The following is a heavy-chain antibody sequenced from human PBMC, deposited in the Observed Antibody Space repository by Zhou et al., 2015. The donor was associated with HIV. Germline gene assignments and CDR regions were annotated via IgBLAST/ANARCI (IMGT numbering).Heavy chain of an antibody. D-gene: IGHD1-26*01. CDR3: ARDEVMGSCSDS. CDR1: GGTFTTHT. V-gene: IGHV1-69*08. CDR2: IIPMLDMT. Sequence: QVQLVQSGAEVKKPGSSVKVSCRASGGTFTTHTISWVRQAPGQGLEWMGRIIPMLDMTDYAQKFQGRVTITADKATATVYMELSSLRPEDTATYFCARDEVMGSCSDSWGQGSLVIVSS. J-gene: IGHJ5*01.